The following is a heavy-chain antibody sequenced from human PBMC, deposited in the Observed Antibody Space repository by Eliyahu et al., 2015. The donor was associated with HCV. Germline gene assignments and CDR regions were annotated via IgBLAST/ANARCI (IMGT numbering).Heavy chain of an antibody. CDR3: ASGGGGIAVTGTGGWFDP. Sequence: QVQLQESGPGLVRPSETLSLTCTVXGGXXTTYYWSWIRQPPGKGLEWIGYIHYSGSTNYNPSLKSRVTISLNTSKNQFSLNLTSVTAADTAMYYCASGGGGIAVTGTGGWFDPWGQGTLVTVSS. V-gene: IGHV4-59*01. CDR1: GGXXTTYY. J-gene: IGHJ5*02. D-gene: IGHD6-19*01. CDR2: IHYSGST.